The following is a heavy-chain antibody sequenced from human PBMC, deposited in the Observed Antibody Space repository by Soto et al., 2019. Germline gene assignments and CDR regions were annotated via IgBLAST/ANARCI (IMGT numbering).Heavy chain of an antibody. Sequence: EVQLLESGGGVVQPGGSLRLSCAASGFTFSSYAMSWVRQAPGKGLEWVSVISGSGSTYSADSVKGRFTISRDNSKNTLYLQMNSLRGEDTAVYYCAKNRDASLGWPHANDNWGQGTLVTVSS. J-gene: IGHJ4*02. D-gene: IGHD2-15*01. CDR2: ISGSGST. CDR3: AKNRDASLGWPHANDN. CDR1: GFTFSSYA. V-gene: IGHV3-23*01.